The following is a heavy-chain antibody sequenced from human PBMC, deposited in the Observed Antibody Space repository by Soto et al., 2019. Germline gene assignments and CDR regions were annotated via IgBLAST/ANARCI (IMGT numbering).Heavy chain of an antibody. J-gene: IGHJ3*02. D-gene: IGHD3-10*01. CDR2: THYRSKGYN. CDR3: ARDRGFVAGTYSIEALAI. Sequence: SQTPSLTCVISEDSVSSNSPAWNWVRQSPWRGLGWLGSTHYRSKGYNEYTYSVRRRITINPDTSPNQLSLQLNSVSPEKTAVYYCARDRGFVAGTYSIEALAIGGKETMFT. V-gene: IGHV6-1*01. CDR1: EDSVSSNSPA.